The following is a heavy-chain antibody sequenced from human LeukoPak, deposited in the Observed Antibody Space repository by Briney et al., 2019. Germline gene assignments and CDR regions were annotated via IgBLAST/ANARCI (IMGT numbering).Heavy chain of an antibody. CDR2: ISYDVNNK. D-gene: IGHD3-22*01. CDR3: ANLPYYYDSSGYYF. J-gene: IGHJ4*02. CDR1: GFTFTKYA. Sequence: PGGSLRLSCAASGFTFTKYAMHWVRQAPGKGLEWVAVISYDVNNKYYADSVKGRFTASRDNSKNTLYLHMSTLRAEDTAVYYCANLPYYYDSSGYYFWGQGTLVTVSS. V-gene: IGHV3-30*18.